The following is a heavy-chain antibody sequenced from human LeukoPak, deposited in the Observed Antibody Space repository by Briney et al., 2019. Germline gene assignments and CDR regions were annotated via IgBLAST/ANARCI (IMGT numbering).Heavy chain of an antibody. CDR3: ARALYYDSSGYYSSGGY. CDR2: ISSSSYI. J-gene: IGHJ4*02. CDR1: GFPFSSYS. Sequence: GGSLRLSCAASGFPFSSYSMNWVRQAPGKGLEWVSSISSSSYIYYADSVKGRFTISRDNAKNSLYLQMNSLRAEDTAVYYCARALYYDSSGYYSSGGYWGQGTLVTVSS. V-gene: IGHV3-21*01. D-gene: IGHD3-22*01.